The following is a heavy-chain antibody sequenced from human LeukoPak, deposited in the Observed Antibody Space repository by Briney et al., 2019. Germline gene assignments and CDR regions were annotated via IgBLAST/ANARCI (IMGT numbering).Heavy chain of an antibody. Sequence: KPGESLRLSCAASGFTFSSYSMNWVRQAPGKGLEWVGRIKSKTDGGTTDYAAPVKGRFTTSRDDSKITLYLQMSSLKTEDTAVYYCTTEGSGYYFHYWGQGTLVTVSS. CDR3: TTEGSGYYFHY. J-gene: IGHJ4*02. V-gene: IGHV3-15*01. CDR1: GFTFSSYS. D-gene: IGHD3-22*01. CDR2: IKSKTDGGTT.